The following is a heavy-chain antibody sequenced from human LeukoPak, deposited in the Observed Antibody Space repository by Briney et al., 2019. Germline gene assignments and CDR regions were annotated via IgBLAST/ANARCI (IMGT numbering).Heavy chain of an antibody. J-gene: IGHJ4*02. CDR1: GYTFTSYG. CDR2: ITAYNGNT. D-gene: IGHD6-19*01. V-gene: IGHV1-18*01. Sequence: ASVKVSCEASGYTFTSYGISWLRQAPGQGLEWMGWITAYNGNTYYAQMLQGRVTMTTDTSTSTAFMELRSLRSDDTAVYYCARDRVIAVAGTGSLDYWGQGTLVTVSS. CDR3: ARDRVIAVAGTGSLDY.